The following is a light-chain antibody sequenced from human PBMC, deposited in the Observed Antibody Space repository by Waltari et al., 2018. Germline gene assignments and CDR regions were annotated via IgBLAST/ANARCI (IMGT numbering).Light chain of an antibody. CDR2: DVS. CDR3: ISYTTSDTRI. Sequence: QSALTQPASVSGSPGQSITISCTGTSSDVGAYNYVSWYQQHPGKVPKLIIYDVSHRPSGVSVRFAGSKSDNTASLTISGLQAEDEADYYCISYTTSDTRIFGGGTKLTVL. CDR1: SSDVGAYNY. V-gene: IGLV2-14*03. J-gene: IGLJ2*01.